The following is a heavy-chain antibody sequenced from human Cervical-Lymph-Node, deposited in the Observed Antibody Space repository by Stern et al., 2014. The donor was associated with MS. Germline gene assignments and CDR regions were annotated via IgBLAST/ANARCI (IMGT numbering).Heavy chain of an antibody. J-gene: IGHJ4*02. CDR1: GGTFSTIE. CDR2: INPLVGTK. V-gene: IGHV1-69*01. D-gene: IGHD6-13*01. CDR3: VRDQGGIAAT. Sequence: QVQLGQSGAEVNKPGSSMKVSCKASGGTFSTIEISWVRQTPGQGLEWLGGINPLVGTKPYAQKGQGRATIVADESTNTVNMKLSSLRSEATAVYYCVRDQGGIAATWGQVTQVTVSS.